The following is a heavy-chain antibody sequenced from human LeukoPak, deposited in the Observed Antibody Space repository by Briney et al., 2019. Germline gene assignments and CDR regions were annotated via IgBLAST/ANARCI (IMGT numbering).Heavy chain of an antibody. Sequence: GGSLRLSCAASGFTFTSYWMHWVRQAPGKGLVWVSRINSDGSSTSYADSVKGRFTISRDNAKNTLYLHMNSLRAEDTAVYYCARDGETAPMIVDFDYWGQGTLVTVSS. J-gene: IGHJ4*02. CDR2: INSDGSST. CDR3: ARDGETAPMIVDFDY. D-gene: IGHD3-22*01. V-gene: IGHV3-74*01. CDR1: GFTFTSYW.